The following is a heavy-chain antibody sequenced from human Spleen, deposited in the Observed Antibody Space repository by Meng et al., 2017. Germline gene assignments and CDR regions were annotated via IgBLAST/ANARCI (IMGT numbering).Heavy chain of an antibody. CDR2: IYWDDDK. Sequence: ITLQGYGPTLERPTQTLTLTCTFSGFSLSTSGVGVGWIRQPPGKALEWLALIYWDDDKRYSPSLKSRLSITKDTSKNQVVLTMTTIDPVDTGTYYCAHRVADGSSWSSGLFDYWGQGTLVTVSS. CDR1: GFSLSTSGVG. CDR3: AHRVADGSSWSSGLFDY. D-gene: IGHD6-6*01. V-gene: IGHV2-5*02. J-gene: IGHJ4*02.